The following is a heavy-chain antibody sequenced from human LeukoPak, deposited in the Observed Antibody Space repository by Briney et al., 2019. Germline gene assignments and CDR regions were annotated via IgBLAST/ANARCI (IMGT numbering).Heavy chain of an antibody. V-gene: IGHV3-7*01. CDR3: ARGPPLFDP. Sequence: GGSLRLSCEASGFTFSSNWMSWVRQAPGKGLEWVANIKQDGSEKYYVDSVKGRFTISRDNAKNSLYLQMNSLRAEDTAVYYCARGPPLFDPWGQGTLVAVSS. CDR2: IKQDGSEK. J-gene: IGHJ5*02. CDR1: GFTFSSNW.